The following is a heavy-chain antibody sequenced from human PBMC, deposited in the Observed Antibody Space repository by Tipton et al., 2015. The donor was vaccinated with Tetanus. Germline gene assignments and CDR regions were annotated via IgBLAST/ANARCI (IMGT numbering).Heavy chain of an antibody. CDR2: VYFSGST. Sequence: TLSLTCTVSGDSVSSSRYYWGWVRQPPGKGLEWIGSVYFSGSTYHSPSLKSRVTMSVDTSKNQFSLKLDSVTATDTAVYYCARRGGDFLTGYYDSWGQGTLVTVSS. J-gene: IGHJ4*02. V-gene: IGHV4-39*01. CDR1: GDSVSSSRYY. CDR3: ARRGGDFLTGYYDS. D-gene: IGHD3-9*01.